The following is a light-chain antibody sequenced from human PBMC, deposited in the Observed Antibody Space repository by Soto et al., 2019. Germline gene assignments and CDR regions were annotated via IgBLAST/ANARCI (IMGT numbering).Light chain of an antibody. CDR2: EGS. CDR1: SSDFGSYNL. Sequence: QSALTQPASVSGSPGQSITISCTGTSSDFGSYNLVSWYQQHPGKAPKLMIYEGSKRPSGVSNRLSGSKSGNTAPLTISGLLAEDEADYYCCSYAGSNTLVFVGGTKLTVL. CDR3: CSYAGSNTLV. J-gene: IGLJ2*01. V-gene: IGLV2-23*01.